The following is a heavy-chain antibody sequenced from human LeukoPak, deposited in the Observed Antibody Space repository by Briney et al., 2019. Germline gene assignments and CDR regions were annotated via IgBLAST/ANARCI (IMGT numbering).Heavy chain of an antibody. J-gene: IGHJ6*04. Sequence: GGSLRLSCAASGFTFSSYAMSWVRQAPGKGLEWVSAISGSGGSIYYADSVKGRFTISRDNSKNTLYLQMNSLRAEDTAVYYCAKPHYYGSGSYSYYYGMDVWGKGTTVTVSS. CDR2: ISGSGGSI. D-gene: IGHD3-10*01. CDR3: AKPHYYGSGSYSYYYGMDV. V-gene: IGHV3-23*01. CDR1: GFTFSSYA.